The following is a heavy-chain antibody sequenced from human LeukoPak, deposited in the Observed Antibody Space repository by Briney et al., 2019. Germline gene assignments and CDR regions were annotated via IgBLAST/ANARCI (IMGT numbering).Heavy chain of an antibody. V-gene: IGHV3-21*01. CDR1: GFTFNSET. Sequence: GGSLRLSCAASGFTFNSETMNWVRQAPGKGLEWVSSISSSSTYIYYADSLKGRFTISRDNAENSLYLQMNSLRVEDTAVYYCARDLTPLVRSDFWGQGTLVTVSS. J-gene: IGHJ4*02. CDR2: ISSSSTYI. CDR3: ARDLTPLVRSDF. D-gene: IGHD3-10*01.